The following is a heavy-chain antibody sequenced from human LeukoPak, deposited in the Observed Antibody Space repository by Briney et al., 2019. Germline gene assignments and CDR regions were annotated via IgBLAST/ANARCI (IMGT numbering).Heavy chain of an antibody. CDR1: GFTFSSYW. D-gene: IGHD3-22*01. CDR3: AREDAPGGYYDSSGYYYEDY. J-gene: IGHJ4*02. V-gene: IGHV3-74*01. CDR2: INTDGSST. Sequence: GGSLRLSCATSGFTFSSYWMHWVRQGPGKGLVWVSRINTDGSSTNYADSVKGRFTISRDNAKNTLYLQMNSLRAEDTAVYYCAREDAPGGYYDSSGYYYEDYWDQGTLVTVSS.